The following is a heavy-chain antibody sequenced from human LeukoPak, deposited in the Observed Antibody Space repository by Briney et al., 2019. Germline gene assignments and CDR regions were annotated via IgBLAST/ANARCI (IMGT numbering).Heavy chain of an antibody. Sequence: SETLSLTCTVSGGSISTYYWSWIRQPPGKGLEWIGYIHYSGSTNYNPSLKSRVIISVDTSKNQFSLKLSSVTAADTAVYYCARCPMTTVTAVPVDYWGQGTLVTVSS. CDR1: GGSISTYY. V-gene: IGHV4-59*01. CDR2: IHYSGST. J-gene: IGHJ4*02. CDR3: ARCPMTTVTAVPVDY. D-gene: IGHD4-17*01.